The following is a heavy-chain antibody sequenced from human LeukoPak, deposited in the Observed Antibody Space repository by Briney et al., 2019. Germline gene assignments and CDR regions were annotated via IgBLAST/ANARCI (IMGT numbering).Heavy chain of an antibody. CDR2: ISYDGSNK. D-gene: IGHD3-10*01. Sequence: GGSLRLSCAASGFTFSSYGMHWVRQAPGKGLEWVAVISYDGSNKYYADSVKGRFTISRDNSKNTLYLQMNSLRAEDTAVYYCAKGAYYYGYWGQGTLVTVSS. J-gene: IGHJ4*02. CDR3: AKGAYYYGY. CDR1: GFTFSSYG. V-gene: IGHV3-30*18.